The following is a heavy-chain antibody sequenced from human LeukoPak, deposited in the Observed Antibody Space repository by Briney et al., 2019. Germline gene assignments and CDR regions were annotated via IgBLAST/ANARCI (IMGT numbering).Heavy chain of an antibody. CDR2: IIPIFGTA. CDR1: GGTFISYA. V-gene: IGHV1-69*13. Sequence: SVKVSCKASGGTFISYAISWVRQAPGQGLEWMGGIIPIFGTANYAQKFQGRVTITADESTSTAYMELSSLRSEDTAVYYCARGRYDFWSGYEGPYYGMDVWGQGTTVTVSS. CDR3: ARGRYDFWSGYEGPYYGMDV. D-gene: IGHD3-3*01. J-gene: IGHJ6*02.